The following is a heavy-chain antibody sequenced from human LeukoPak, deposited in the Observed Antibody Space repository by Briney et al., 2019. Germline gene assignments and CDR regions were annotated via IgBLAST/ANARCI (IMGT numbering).Heavy chain of an antibody. CDR1: GYTFTGYY. Sequence: ASVKVSCKASGYTFTGYYMHWVRQAPGQELEWMGWINPNSGATNYAQRFQGRVTMTRDTSISTAYMELSRLRSDDTAVYFCASAGISGYFYYFNYWGQGTLVTVAS. CDR2: INPNSGAT. V-gene: IGHV1-2*02. D-gene: IGHD3-22*01. CDR3: ASAGISGYFYYFNY. J-gene: IGHJ4*02.